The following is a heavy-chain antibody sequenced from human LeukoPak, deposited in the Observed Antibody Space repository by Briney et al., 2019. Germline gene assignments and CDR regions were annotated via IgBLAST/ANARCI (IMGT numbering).Heavy chain of an antibody. J-gene: IGHJ4*02. CDR2: ISSSSGTI. D-gene: IGHD6-19*01. CDR3: ARGPGSGHYFDY. CDR1: RFTFSTSP. Sequence: GGSLRLSCAASRFTFSTSPMNWVRQAPGKGPEWVSYISSSSGTIYYADSVKGRFTISRDNAENSLYLQMNSLRAEDTAVYYCARGPGSGHYFDYWGQGTLVTVSS. V-gene: IGHV3-48*04.